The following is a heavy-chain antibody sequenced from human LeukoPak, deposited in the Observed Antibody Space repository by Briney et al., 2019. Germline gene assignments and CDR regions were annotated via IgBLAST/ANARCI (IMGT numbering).Heavy chain of an antibody. CDR2: IFPSGGEI. Sequence: PGGSLRLSCAASGFTVSSNYLTWVRQAPGKGLEWVSSIFPSGGEIHYADSVRGRFTISRDNSKSTLSLQMNSRRAEDTAIYYCATYRQVLLPFESWGQGTLVTVSS. J-gene: IGHJ4*02. D-gene: IGHD2-8*02. CDR3: ATYRQVLLPFES. V-gene: IGHV3-53*01. CDR1: GFTVSSNY.